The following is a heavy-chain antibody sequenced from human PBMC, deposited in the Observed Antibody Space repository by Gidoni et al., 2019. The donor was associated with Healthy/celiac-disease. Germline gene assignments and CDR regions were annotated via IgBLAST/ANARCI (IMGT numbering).Heavy chain of an antibody. J-gene: IGHJ4*02. D-gene: IGHD3-9*01. CDR3: AREGYDILTGYYTPFDY. Sequence: SGDYYWSWIRQPPGKGLEWIGYIYYSGSTYYNPSLKSRVTISVDTSKNQFSLKLSSVTAADTAVYYCAREGYDILTGYYTPFDYWGQGTLVTVSS. V-gene: IGHV4-30-4*01. CDR1: SGDYY. CDR2: IYYSGST.